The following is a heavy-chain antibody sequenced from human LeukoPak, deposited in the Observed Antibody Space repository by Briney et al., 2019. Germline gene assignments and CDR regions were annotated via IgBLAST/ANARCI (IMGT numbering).Heavy chain of an antibody. CDR3: ARGHPAWFGELYYYSYYMDV. J-gene: IGHJ6*03. Sequence: SETLSLTCAVYGGSFSGYYWSCIRQPPGKGLEWIGEMNHSGSTNYNPSLKSRVTISVDTSKDQFSLKLSSVNAAETAVYHCARGHPAWFGELYYYSYYMDVWGKGTTVTVSS. V-gene: IGHV4-34*01. CDR1: GGSFSGYY. CDR2: MNHSGST. D-gene: IGHD3-10*01.